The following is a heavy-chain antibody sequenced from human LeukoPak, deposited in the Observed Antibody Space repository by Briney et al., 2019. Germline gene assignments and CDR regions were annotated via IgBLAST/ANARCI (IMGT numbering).Heavy chain of an antibody. V-gene: IGHV1-2*02. CDR1: GYTFTGYY. J-gene: IGHJ4*02. D-gene: IGHD1-7*01. CDR3: ARVPRYNWNYGHFDY. Sequence: ASVKVSCKASGYTFTGYYMHWLRQAPGQGLEWMGWINPNSGGTNYAQKFQGRVTMTGDTSISTAYMELSRLRSDDTAVYYCARVPRYNWNYGHFDYWGQGTLVTVSS. CDR2: INPNSGGT.